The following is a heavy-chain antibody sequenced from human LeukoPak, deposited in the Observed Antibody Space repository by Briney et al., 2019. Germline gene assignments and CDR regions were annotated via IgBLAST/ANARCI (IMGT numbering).Heavy chain of an antibody. V-gene: IGHV4-59*11. D-gene: IGHD6-13*01. Sequence: SETLSLTCTVSGGSISGHYWNWIRQPPGKELEWIGYVYYTGGTNYNPSLWSRVTISVDTSKNVFSLSLSSVTAADTAVYYCAREIPAAGHFDSWGPGTLVTVSS. J-gene: IGHJ4*02. CDR2: VYYTGGT. CDR1: GGSISGHY. CDR3: AREIPAAGHFDS.